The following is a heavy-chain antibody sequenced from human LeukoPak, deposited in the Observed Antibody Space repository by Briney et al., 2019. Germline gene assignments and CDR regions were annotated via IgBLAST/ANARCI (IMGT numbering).Heavy chain of an antibody. CDR1: GFTFSSYG. CDR2: IWYDGSNK. Sequence: GGSLRLSCAASGFTFSSYGMHWVRQAPGKGLEWVAVIWYDGSNKYYADSVKGRFTISRDNSKNTLYLQMNSLRAEDTAVYYCAKDNAADYLDYWGQGTLVTVSS. CDR3: AKDNAADYLDY. J-gene: IGHJ4*02. V-gene: IGHV3-33*06. D-gene: IGHD2-15*01.